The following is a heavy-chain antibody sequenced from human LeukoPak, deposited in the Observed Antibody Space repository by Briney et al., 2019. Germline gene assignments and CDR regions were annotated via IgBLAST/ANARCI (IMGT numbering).Heavy chain of an antibody. Sequence: GGSLRLSCAASGFTVSSNYMSWVRQAPGKGLEWVSVIYSGGSTYYADPVKGRFTISRDNSKNTLYLQMNSLRAEDTAVYYCARDRDDSSGYYYEDAFDIWGQGTMVTVSS. D-gene: IGHD3-22*01. CDR2: IYSGGST. CDR1: GFTVSSNY. CDR3: ARDRDDSSGYYYEDAFDI. J-gene: IGHJ3*02. V-gene: IGHV3-66*02.